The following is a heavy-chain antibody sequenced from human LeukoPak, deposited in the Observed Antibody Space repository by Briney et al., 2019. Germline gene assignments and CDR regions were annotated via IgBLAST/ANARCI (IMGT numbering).Heavy chain of an antibody. CDR3: ARERPSSYYFDY. CDR2: IYPSGGSA. J-gene: IGHJ4*02. CDR1: GYPVNSFY. Sequence: ASVKVSCKASGYPVNSFYTHWVRQAPGQGLEWVGIIYPSGGSASFTQKFQGRVTMTRDTSTSTFYMELSSLRSEDTAVYFCARERPSSYYFDYWGQGTLVNVSS. V-gene: IGHV1-46*02.